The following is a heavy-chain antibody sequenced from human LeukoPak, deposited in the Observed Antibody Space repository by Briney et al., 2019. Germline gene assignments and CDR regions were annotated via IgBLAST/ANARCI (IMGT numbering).Heavy chain of an antibody. CDR3: GRGGILTGSIAFDI. Sequence: SETLSLTCTVSGCSISSYYWSWIRQPPGKGLEWIGYIYYSGSTNYNPSLKSRVTTSVDTSKNQFSLKLSSVTAADTAVYYCGRGGILTGSIAFDIWGQGTMVTVSS. D-gene: IGHD3-9*01. J-gene: IGHJ3*02. CDR1: GCSISSYY. V-gene: IGHV4-59*01. CDR2: IYYSGST.